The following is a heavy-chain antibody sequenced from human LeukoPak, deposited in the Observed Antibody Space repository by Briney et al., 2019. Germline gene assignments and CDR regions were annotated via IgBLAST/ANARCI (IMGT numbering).Heavy chain of an antibody. CDR2: IYSGGST. CDR3: ARADYGDYVGGFDP. CDR1: GFTFSSYE. D-gene: IGHD4-17*01. V-gene: IGHV3-53*01. Sequence: GGSLRLSCAASGFTFSSYEMNWVRQAPGKGLEWVSVIYSGGSTYYADSVKGRFTISRDNSKNTLYLQMNSLRAKDTAVYYCARADYGDYVGGFDPWGQGTLVTVSS. J-gene: IGHJ5*02.